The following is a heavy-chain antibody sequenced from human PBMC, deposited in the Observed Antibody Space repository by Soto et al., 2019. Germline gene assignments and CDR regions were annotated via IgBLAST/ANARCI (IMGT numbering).Heavy chain of an antibody. CDR2: LTGSSSNI. Sequence: EVQLLESGGGLVQPGGSLRLSCAASGFSFRNYAMSWVRQAPGKGLEWISTLTGSSSNIYYADSVKGRFAISTDNSRNTLHLQMNSLTAEDTAVYYCANGRATYGLLTHDYWGQGTLVTVSS. CDR1: GFSFRNYA. V-gene: IGHV3-23*01. D-gene: IGHD3-10*01. J-gene: IGHJ4*02. CDR3: ANGRATYGLLTHDY.